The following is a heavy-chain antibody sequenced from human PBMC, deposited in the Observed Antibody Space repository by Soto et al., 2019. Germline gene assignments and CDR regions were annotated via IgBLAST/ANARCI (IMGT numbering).Heavy chain of an antibody. V-gene: IGHV3-33*01. CDR3: AREGPYSSSPFDY. J-gene: IGHJ4*02. CDR1: GFTFSSYG. CDR2: IWYDGSKK. Sequence: QVQLVESGGGVIQPGRSLRLSCAASGFTFSSYGMHWVRQAPGKGLKWVAVIWYDGSKKYYADSVKGRFTISRDNSKNTLYLQMNSLRAEDTAVYYCAREGPYSSSPFDYWGQVTLVTVSS. D-gene: IGHD6-13*01.